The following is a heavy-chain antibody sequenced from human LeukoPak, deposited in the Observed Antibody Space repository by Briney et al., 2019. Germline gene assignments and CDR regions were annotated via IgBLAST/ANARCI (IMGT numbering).Heavy chain of an antibody. CDR1: GFTFSTYW. V-gene: IGHV3-7*01. CDR2: IKQDGSEK. J-gene: IGHJ4*02. D-gene: IGHD5-18*01. Sequence: GGSLRLSCAASGFTFSTYWMSWVRQAPGKGLEWVANIKQDGSEKYYVDSVKGRFTISRDNAKNSLYLQMNSLRAEDTAVYYCAREGYSYLVYYFDYWGQGTLVAVSS. CDR3: AREGYSYLVYYFDY.